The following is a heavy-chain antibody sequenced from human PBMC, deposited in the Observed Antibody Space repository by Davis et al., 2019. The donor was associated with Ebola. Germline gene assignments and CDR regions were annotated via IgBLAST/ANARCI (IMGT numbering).Heavy chain of an antibody. Sequence: GESLKISCAASGFTVSSNYMSWVRQAPGKGLEWVAVISYDGSNKYYADSVKGRFTISRDNSKNTLYLQMNSLRAEDTAVYYCARLSGPWGQGTLVTVSS. CDR3: ARLSGP. V-gene: IGHV3-30-3*01. CDR2: ISYDGSNK. J-gene: IGHJ5*02. CDR1: GFTVSSNY.